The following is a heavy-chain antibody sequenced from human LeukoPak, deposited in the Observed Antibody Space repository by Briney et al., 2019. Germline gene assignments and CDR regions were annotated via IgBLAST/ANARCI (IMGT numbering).Heavy chain of an antibody. CDR3: AGKQQWLRTLDY. Sequence: PSGTLSLTCAVSGGSISSNHWWTWVRQSPGKGLEWIGEIYHSGSTNYNPSLQSRVTISVDRSNKKFFLKLNSVTAADSDVYYCAGKQQWLRTLDYWGQGTPVTVSS. J-gene: IGHJ4*02. V-gene: IGHV4-4*02. D-gene: IGHD6-19*01. CDR1: GGSISSNHW. CDR2: IYHSGST.